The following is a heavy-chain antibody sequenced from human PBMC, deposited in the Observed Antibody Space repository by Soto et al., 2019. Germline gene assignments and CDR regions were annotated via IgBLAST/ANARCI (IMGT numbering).Heavy chain of an antibody. J-gene: IGHJ4*02. CDR1: GGTFSRYA. Sequence: QVQLVQSGAEVKKPGSSVKVSCKASGGTFSRYAISWVRQAPGQGLEWMGGIIPIFGTANYAQKFQGRVTITDDESTSTAYIELSSLRSEDTAVYYCAIAHDYGVYDVGYAYYFDYWGQGALVTV. CDR3: AIAHDYGVYDVGYAYYFDY. D-gene: IGHD4-17*01. V-gene: IGHV1-69*12. CDR2: IIPIFGTA.